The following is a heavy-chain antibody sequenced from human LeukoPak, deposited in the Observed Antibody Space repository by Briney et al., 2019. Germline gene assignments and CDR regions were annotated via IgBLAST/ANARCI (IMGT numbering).Heavy chain of an antibody. D-gene: IGHD1-7*01. CDR1: GFTFSSYG. CDR3: ARDRIYNWNYVPFDY. CDR2: ISYDGSNK. V-gene: IGHV3-30*03. J-gene: IGHJ4*02. Sequence: PGGSLRPSCAASGFTFSSYGMHWVRQAPGKGLEWVAVISYDGSNKYYADSVKGRFTISRDNSKNTLYLQMNSLRAEDTAVYYCARDRIYNWNYVPFDYWGQGTLVTVSS.